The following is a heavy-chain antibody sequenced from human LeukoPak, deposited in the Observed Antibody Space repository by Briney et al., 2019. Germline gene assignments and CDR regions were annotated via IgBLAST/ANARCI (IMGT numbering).Heavy chain of an antibody. J-gene: IGHJ4*02. D-gene: IGHD2-21*01. CDR2: IYSTGST. CDR1: VGSINFYY. Sequence: SETLSLTCTVSVGSINFYYWSWIRQPAGKGLEWIGRIYSTGSTNYSPSLKSRVTMSVDKSKNQFSLNLSSVTAADTAVYYCARGIAYPYSFDSWGQGTLVTVSS. CDR3: ARGIAYPYSFDS. V-gene: IGHV4-4*07.